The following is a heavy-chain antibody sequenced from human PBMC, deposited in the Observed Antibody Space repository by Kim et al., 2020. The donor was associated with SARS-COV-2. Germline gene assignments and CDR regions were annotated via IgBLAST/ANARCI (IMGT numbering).Heavy chain of an antibody. Sequence: GGSLRLSCAASGFTFSSYGMHWVRQAPGKGLEWVAVIWYDGSNKYYADSVKGRFTISRDNSKNTLYLQMNSLRAEDTAVYYCARYQQWLGRLYGMDVWGQGTTVTVSS. V-gene: IGHV3-33*01. CDR1: GFTFSSYG. D-gene: IGHD6-19*01. J-gene: IGHJ6*02. CDR3: ARYQQWLGRLYGMDV. CDR2: IWYDGSNK.